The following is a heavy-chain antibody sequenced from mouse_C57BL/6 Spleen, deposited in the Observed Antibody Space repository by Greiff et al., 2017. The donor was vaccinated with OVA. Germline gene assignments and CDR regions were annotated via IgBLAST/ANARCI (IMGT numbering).Heavy chain of an antibody. D-gene: IGHD1-1*01. CDR2: IDPSDSYT. CDR3: ARYYYGSGRYCDV. Sequence: VQLQQPGAELVKPGASVKLSCKASGYTFTSYWMQWVKQRPGTGLEWIGEIDPSDSYTNYNQKFKGKATLTVDTSSSTAYMQLSSLTSEDSAVYYCARYYYGSGRYCDVWGTGTTVTVAS. V-gene: IGHV1-50*01. J-gene: IGHJ1*03. CDR1: GYTFTSYW.